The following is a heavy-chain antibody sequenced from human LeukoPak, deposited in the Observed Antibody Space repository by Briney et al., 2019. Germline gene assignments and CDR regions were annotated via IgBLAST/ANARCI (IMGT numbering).Heavy chain of an antibody. D-gene: IGHD2-2*01. J-gene: IGHJ4*02. Sequence: ASGKVSCKASGYTFTSYYMHWVRQAPGQGLEWMGIINPSGGSTSYAQKFQGRVTMTRDTSTSTVYMELSSLRSEDTAVYYCARDGLGFVVLPAAMLDYYFDYWGQGTLVTVSS. V-gene: IGHV1-46*01. CDR2: INPSGGST. CDR3: ARDGLGFVVLPAAMLDYYFDY. CDR1: GYTFTSYY.